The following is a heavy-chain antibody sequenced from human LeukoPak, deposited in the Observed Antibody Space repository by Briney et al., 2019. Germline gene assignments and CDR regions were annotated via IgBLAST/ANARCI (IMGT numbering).Heavy chain of an antibody. CDR3: ARDGRYCSGGSCYSTVGAFDI. Sequence: GSLSLSCAASGFTFSTYWMSWVRQAPGKGLEWVANIKLDGSEKSYVDSVKGQFTISRDNAKNSLYLQMNSLRAEDTAVYYCARDGRYCSGGSCYSTVGAFDIWGQGTMVTVSS. CDR2: IKLDGSEK. D-gene: IGHD2-15*01. CDR1: GFTFSTYW. V-gene: IGHV3-7*01. J-gene: IGHJ3*02.